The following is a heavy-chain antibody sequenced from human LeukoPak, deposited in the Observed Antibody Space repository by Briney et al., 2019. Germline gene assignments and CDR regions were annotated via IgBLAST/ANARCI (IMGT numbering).Heavy chain of an antibody. CDR1: GGSFSGYY. CDR3: ARSPYSSSWYLPNFDY. CDR2: ISSSGSTI. J-gene: IGHJ4*02. Sequence: LSLTCAVYGGSFSGYYWSWIRQAPGKGLEWVSYISSSGSTIYYADSVKGRFTISRDNAKNSLYLQMNSLRAEDTAVYYCARSPYSSSWYLPNFDYWGQGTLVTVSS. D-gene: IGHD6-13*01. V-gene: IGHV3-11*01.